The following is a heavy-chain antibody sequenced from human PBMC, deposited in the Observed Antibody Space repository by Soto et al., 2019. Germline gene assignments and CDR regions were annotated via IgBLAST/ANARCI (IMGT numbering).Heavy chain of an antibody. J-gene: IGHJ3*01. CDR2: INHSGIN. V-gene: IGHV4-34*01. CDR3: ARGGSNDCQVAFDF. D-gene: IGHD2-21*02. Sequence: SQTLSLTCVVSGGSFSTYYYHWIRLSPGKGLEWIGEINHSGINKYSPSLKSRVTMSLDTSKNQFSLKLTSVTAADTAVYRCARGGSNDCQVAFDFWGQGTMVTLS. CDR1: GGSFSTYY.